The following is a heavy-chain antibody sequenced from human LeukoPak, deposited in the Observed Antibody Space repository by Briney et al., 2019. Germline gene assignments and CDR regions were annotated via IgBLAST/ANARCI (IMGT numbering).Heavy chain of an antibody. J-gene: IGHJ4*02. CDR2: TYYRSKWYN. Sequence: SQTLSLTCAISGDSVSSNSAAWNWIRQSPSRGLEWLGRTYYRSKWYNDYAVSVKSRITINPDTSKNQFSLQLNSVTPEDTAVYYCARDMSSCSSTSCYVDLDYWGQGTPVTVSS. CDR1: GDSVSSNSAA. D-gene: IGHD2-2*01. V-gene: IGHV6-1*01. CDR3: ARDMSSCSSTSCYVDLDY.